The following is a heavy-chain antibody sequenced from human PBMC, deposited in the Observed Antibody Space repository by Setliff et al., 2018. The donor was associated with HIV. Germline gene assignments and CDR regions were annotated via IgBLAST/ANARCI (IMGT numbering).Heavy chain of an antibody. CDR2: IHSSGIT. D-gene: IGHD4-4*01. CDR1: GGSISSTIYH. Sequence: SETLSLTCTVSGGSISSTIYHWVWIRQPPGKGLEWIGNIHSSGITYYKPSLKSRLTISLDTSKNQFSLKLSSVTAADTAVYYCATHASTVQDAMDVWGQGTTVTVLL. J-gene: IGHJ6*02. V-gene: IGHV4-39*01. CDR3: ATHASTVQDAMDV.